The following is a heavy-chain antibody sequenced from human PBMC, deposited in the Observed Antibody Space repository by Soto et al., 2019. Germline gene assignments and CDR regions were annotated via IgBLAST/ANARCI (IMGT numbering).Heavy chain of an antibody. J-gene: IGHJ4*02. CDR3: ARVPYCSGGSCYSDY. CDR1: GYTFTSYG. CDR2: ISAYNGNT. Sequence: GASVKVSCKASGYTFTSYGISWVRQAPGQGLEWMGWISAYNGNTNYAQKLQGRVTMTTDTSTSTAYMELRSLRSDDTAVYYCARVPYCSGGSCYSDYWGQGTLVTVSS. V-gene: IGHV1-18*01. D-gene: IGHD2-15*01.